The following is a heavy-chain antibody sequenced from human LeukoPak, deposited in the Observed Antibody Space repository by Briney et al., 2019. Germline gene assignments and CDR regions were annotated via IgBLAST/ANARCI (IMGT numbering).Heavy chain of an antibody. CDR3: AKEGLWSGEIRYGMDV. D-gene: IGHD3-10*01. CDR1: GFTFDDYA. V-gene: IGHV3-9*01. J-gene: IGHJ6*02. Sequence: PGRSLRLSCAASGFTFDDYAMHWVRQAPGKGLEWVSGISWNSGSIGYADSVKGRFTISRDNAKNSLYLQMNSLRAEDTALYYCAKEGLWSGEIRYGMDVWGQGTTVTVSS. CDR2: ISWNSGSI.